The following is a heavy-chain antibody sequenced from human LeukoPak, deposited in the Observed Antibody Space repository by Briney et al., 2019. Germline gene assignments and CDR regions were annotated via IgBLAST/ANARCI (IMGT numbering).Heavy chain of an antibody. D-gene: IGHD5-18*01. CDR3: ARDLSGIAGYTYGRGIDY. V-gene: IGHV3-7*01. CDR1: GFTFSSHW. Sequence: GGSLGLSCAASGFTFSSHWMSWVRQAPGKGLEWVANIKKDGSEKYYVDAVKGRFTISRDNAKTSLYLQMNSLRAEGTAVYYCARDLSGIAGYTYGRGIDYWGQGTLVTVSS. J-gene: IGHJ4*02. CDR2: IKKDGSEK.